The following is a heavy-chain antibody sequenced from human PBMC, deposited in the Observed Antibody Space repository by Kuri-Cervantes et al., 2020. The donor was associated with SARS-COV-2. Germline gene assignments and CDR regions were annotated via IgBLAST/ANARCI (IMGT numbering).Heavy chain of an antibody. CDR2: IYSGGST. CDR1: GFTVSSNY. Sequence: GESLKISCAASGFTVSSNYMSWVRQAPGKGLEWVSVIYSGGSTYYADSVKGRFTISRDNSKNTLYLQMNSLRAEDTAVYYCARGRAATNWFDPWGQGTLVTVSS. J-gene: IGHJ5*02. D-gene: IGHD6-13*01. V-gene: IGHV3-53*01. CDR3: ARGRAATNWFDP.